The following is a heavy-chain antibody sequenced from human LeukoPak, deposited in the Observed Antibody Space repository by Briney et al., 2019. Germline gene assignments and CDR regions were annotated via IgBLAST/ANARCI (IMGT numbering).Heavy chain of an antibody. CDR2: IFHSGST. CDR1: GGSIKSHF. Sequence: SETLSLTCAVSGGSIKSHFWSWVRQPPGKRLEWIGYIFHSGSTNYNPSLKSRVTISVDTSKNQFSLRLTSVTAADTAVYYCVRTNPWDLTYYFDYWGQGTLVTVSS. CDR3: VRTNPWDLTYYFDY. J-gene: IGHJ4*02. V-gene: IGHV4-59*11. D-gene: IGHD1-14*01.